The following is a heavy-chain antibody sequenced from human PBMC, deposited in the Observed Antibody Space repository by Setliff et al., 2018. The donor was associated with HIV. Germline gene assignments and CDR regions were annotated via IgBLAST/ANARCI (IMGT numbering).Heavy chain of an antibody. J-gene: IGHJ3*02. Sequence: ASVKVSCKASGYTFTGYFMHWVRQAPGQGLEWMGRISPNTGDTNYAQKFQDRVTMTRDTSINTAYMELSRLRSDDTAVYYCAREYDVLTGYYISAFDIWGQGTMVTVSS. D-gene: IGHD3-9*01. CDR1: GYTFTGYF. CDR3: AREYDVLTGYYISAFDI. V-gene: IGHV1-2*06. CDR2: ISPNTGDT.